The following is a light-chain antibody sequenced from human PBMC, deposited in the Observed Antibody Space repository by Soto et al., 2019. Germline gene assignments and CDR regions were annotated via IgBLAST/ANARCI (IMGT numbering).Light chain of an antibody. CDR3: QQYDSYYLT. Sequence: DIPMTQSPSTLSASIGDRVTITCRASQSISSWLAWYQQKPGKAPKLLIYDASKLESGVPSRFSGSGSGTEVRLAISRLQPDDFATYFCQQYDSYYLTFGQWPNVEI. CDR2: DAS. CDR1: QSISSW. V-gene: IGKV1-5*01. J-gene: IGKJ1*01.